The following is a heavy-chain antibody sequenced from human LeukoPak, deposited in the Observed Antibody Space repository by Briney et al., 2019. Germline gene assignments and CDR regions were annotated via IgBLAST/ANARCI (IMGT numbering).Heavy chain of an antibody. Sequence: QSGGSLRLSCAASGFTVSSNYMSWVRQAPGKGLEWVSVIYSGGSTYYADSVKGRFTISRDNSKNTLYLQMNSLRAEDTAVYYCEVLTGSNFDYWGQGTLVTVSS. J-gene: IGHJ4*02. D-gene: IGHD3-9*01. CDR3: EVLTGSNFDY. CDR2: IYSGGST. CDR1: GFTVSSNY. V-gene: IGHV3-66*01.